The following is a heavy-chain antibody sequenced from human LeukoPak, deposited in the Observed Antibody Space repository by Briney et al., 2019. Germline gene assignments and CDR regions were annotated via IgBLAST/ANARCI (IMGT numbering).Heavy chain of an antibody. CDR3: ASSYYDSSGYYPGAFDI. CDR2: ISAYNGNT. CDR1: GYTFTSYG. D-gene: IGHD3-22*01. Sequence: ASVKVSCKASGYTFTSYGISWVRQAPGQGLEWMGWISAYNGNTNYAQKLQGRVTMTTDTSTSTAYMELRSLRSDDTAVYYCASSYYDSSGYYPGAFDIWGQGTMVTVSS. V-gene: IGHV1-18*01. J-gene: IGHJ3*02.